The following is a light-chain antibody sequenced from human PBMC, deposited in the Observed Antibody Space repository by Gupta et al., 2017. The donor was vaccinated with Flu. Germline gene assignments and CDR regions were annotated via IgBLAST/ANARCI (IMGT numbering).Light chain of an antibody. J-gene: IGKJ2*01. CDR1: QSVSSN. CDR2: GAS. CDR3: QQFNNWPPYT. V-gene: IGKV3-15*01. Sequence: ATLSVSPGERATLSCRASQSVSSNLAWYQQKPGQAPRLLIYGASTRATGIPARFSGSGYGTAFTLTISSRQSEDFAVYYCQQFNNWPPYTFGQGTKLEIK.